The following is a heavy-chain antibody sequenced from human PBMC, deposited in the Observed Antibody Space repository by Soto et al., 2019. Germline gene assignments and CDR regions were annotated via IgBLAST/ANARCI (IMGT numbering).Heavy chain of an antibody. CDR3: ARDRVAGIWGDAFDI. D-gene: IGHD3-16*01. CDR1: GYTFTNHG. V-gene: IGHV1-18*04. CDR2: INPYNANV. Sequence: QVQLVQSGAEVKKPGASVKVSCKTSGYTFTNHGINWVRQAPGQGLERMGWINPYNANVNYAQKLQGRVTMTTDTSTSTAYMDLRSLTSDDTAVYYCARDRVAGIWGDAFDIWGQGTMVTVSS. J-gene: IGHJ3*02.